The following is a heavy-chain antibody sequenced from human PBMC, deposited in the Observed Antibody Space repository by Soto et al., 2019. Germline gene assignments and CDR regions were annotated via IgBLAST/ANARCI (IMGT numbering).Heavy chain of an antibody. CDR2: ISYDGSNK. V-gene: IGHV3-30*18. D-gene: IGHD5-12*01. CDR1: GFTFSSYG. J-gene: IGHJ6*02. CDR3: AKDGEMATIPPHYYYGMDV. Sequence: PGGSLRLSCAASGFTFSSYGMHWVRQAPGKGLEWVAVISYDGSNKYYADSEKGRFTISRDNSKNTLYLQMNSLRAEDTAVYYCAKDGEMATIPPHYYYGMDVWGQGTTVTVSS.